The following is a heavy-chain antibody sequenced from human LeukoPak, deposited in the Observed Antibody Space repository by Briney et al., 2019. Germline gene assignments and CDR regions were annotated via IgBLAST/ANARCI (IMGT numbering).Heavy chain of an antibody. CDR3: ARSFYPLTTVRPPEY. J-gene: IGHJ4*02. CDR1: GGTFSSYA. Sequence: SVKVSCKASGGTFSSYAISWVRQAPGQGLEWMGGIIPIFGTANYAQKFQGRVTITADESTSTAYMVLSSLRSEDTAVYYCARSFYPLTTVRPPEYWGQGTLVTVSS. D-gene: IGHD4-17*01. CDR2: IIPIFGTA. V-gene: IGHV1-69*13.